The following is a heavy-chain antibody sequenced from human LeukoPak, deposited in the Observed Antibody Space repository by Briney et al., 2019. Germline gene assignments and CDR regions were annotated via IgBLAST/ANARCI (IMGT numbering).Heavy chain of an antibody. Sequence: GGSLRLSCAASGFTFSSYSMNWVRQAPGKWLEWVSYISSSSSTIYYADSVKGRFTISRDNAKNSLYLQMNSLRAEDTAVYYCARVTVEVVPYFDYWGQVTLVTVSS. CDR2: ISSSSSTI. CDR1: GFTFSSYS. V-gene: IGHV3-48*01. D-gene: IGHD3-22*01. CDR3: ARVTVEVVPYFDY. J-gene: IGHJ4*02.